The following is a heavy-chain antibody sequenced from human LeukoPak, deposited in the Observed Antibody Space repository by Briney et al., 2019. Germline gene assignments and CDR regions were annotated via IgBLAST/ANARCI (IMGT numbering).Heavy chain of an antibody. Sequence: PSETLSLTCTVSGGSISSSSYYWGWIRQPPGKGLEWIGSIYYSGSTYYNPSLKSRVTISVDTSKSQFSLRLTSVTAADPAVYYCARGLHTRSSGRRFDVFEIWGQGTMVTVSS. V-gene: IGHV4-39*07. CDR2: IYYSGST. D-gene: IGHD6-6*01. CDR1: GGSISSSSYY. J-gene: IGHJ3*02. CDR3: ARGLHTRSSGRRFDVFEI.